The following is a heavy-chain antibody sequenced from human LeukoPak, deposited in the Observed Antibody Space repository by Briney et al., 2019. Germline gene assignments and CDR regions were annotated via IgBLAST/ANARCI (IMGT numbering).Heavy chain of an antibody. CDR2: MNPNSGNT. J-gene: IGHJ6*03. CDR3: ATSRYSSSWYLGSDYYYMDV. CDR1: GYTFTSYY. V-gene: IGHV1-8*03. D-gene: IGHD6-13*01. Sequence: ASVKVSCKASGYTFTSYYMHWVRQAPGQGLEWMGWMNPNSGNTGYAQKFQGRVTIIRNTSISTAYMELSSLRSEDTAVYYCATSRYSSSWYLGSDYYYMDVWGKGTTVTVSS.